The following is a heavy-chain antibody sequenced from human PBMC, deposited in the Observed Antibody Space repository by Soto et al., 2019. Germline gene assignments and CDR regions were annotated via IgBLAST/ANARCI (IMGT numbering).Heavy chain of an antibody. Sequence: EVQLVESGGGLVQPGGSLRLSCAASGFMFGSYWMTWVRHAPGKGLEWVANIKRDGSETFYVDSVKGRFTISRDNADNSLFLHMNSLRAEDTAIYYCARVRANDYAIDYWGQGALVTVS. CDR2: IKRDGSET. D-gene: IGHD4-17*01. CDR1: GFMFGSYW. CDR3: ARVRANDYAIDY. V-gene: IGHV3-7*03. J-gene: IGHJ4*02.